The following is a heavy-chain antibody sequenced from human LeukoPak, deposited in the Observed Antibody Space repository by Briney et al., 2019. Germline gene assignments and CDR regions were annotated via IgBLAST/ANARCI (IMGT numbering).Heavy chain of an antibody. D-gene: IGHD3-10*01. J-gene: IGHJ3*02. V-gene: IGHV1-69*04. CDR2: IIPILGIA. CDR1: GGTFSSYT. Sequence: ASVKVSCKASGGTFSSYTISWVRQAPGQGLEWMGRIIPILGIANYAQKFQGRVTITADKSTSTAYMELSSLRSEDTAVYCCARDLAYGSGKVIHAFDIWGQGTMVTVSS. CDR3: ARDLAYGSGKVIHAFDI.